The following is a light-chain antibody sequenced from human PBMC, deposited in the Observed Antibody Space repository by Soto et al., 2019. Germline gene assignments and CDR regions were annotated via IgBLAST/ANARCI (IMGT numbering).Light chain of an antibody. CDR2: DAS. CDR3: QQRSRWPIT. J-gene: IGKJ5*01. V-gene: IGKV3-11*01. Sequence: EIVLTQSPATLSLSPGERATLSCRASQSIDSFLAWYQQKPGQAPRLLIHDASDRATGIPARFSGSGSGTDFTLTISSLEPEDFAVYYCQQRSRWPITFGQGTRLDIK. CDR1: QSIDSF.